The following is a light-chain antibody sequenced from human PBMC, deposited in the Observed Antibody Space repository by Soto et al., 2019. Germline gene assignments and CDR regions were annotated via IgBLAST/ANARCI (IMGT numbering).Light chain of an antibody. J-gene: IGKJ1*01. V-gene: IGKV1-5*03. CDR3: QHYDTYSPMWT. Sequence: DIQLAQSPSTLSASVGDRITITCRATQSSNWLAWYQQKPGKAPKLLIFEASRLESGVPSRFSGSGSGTEFTLTIGSLQPDDFGTYYCQHYDTYSPMWTFGQGTKVDVK. CDR1: QSSNW. CDR2: EAS.